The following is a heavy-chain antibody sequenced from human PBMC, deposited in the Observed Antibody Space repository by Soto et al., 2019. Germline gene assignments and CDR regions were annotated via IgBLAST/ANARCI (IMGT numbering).Heavy chain of an antibody. D-gene: IGHD2-2*03. CDR3: AKNGSP. CDR2: ISGSGGRT. CDR1: GFTFSSYT. J-gene: IGHJ5*02. V-gene: IGHV3-23*01. Sequence: EVQLLESGGGLVQPGGSLRLSCAASGFTFSSYTMNWVRQAPGKGLEWVSTISGSGGRTYYADSVKGRFTISRDDSKNTLYLQMNSLRVEDTTVYYCAKNGSPWGQGTLVTVSS.